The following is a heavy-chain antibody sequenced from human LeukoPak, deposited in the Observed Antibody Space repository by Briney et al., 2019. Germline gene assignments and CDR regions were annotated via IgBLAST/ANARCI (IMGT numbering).Heavy chain of an antibody. J-gene: IGHJ4*02. D-gene: IGHD2-15*01. CDR1: GYSISSGYY. V-gene: IGHV4-38-2*01. CDR3: ARQASGGSCYLDY. CDR2: IYHSGST. Sequence: SETLSLTCAVSGYSISSGYYWGWIRQPPGKGLEWIGSIYHSGSTYYNPSLKSRVTISVDTSKNQFSLKLSSVTAADTAVHYCARQASGGSCYLDYWGQGTLVTVSS.